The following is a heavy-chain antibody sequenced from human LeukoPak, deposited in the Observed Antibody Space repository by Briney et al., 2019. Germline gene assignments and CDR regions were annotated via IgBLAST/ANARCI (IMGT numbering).Heavy chain of an antibody. Sequence: PSETLSLNCAVYGGSVSGYYWSWLRQPPGKGQEWIGEINHSGSTNYNPSLKSRVTISVDTSKNQFSLKLSSVTAADTAVYYCARTDYYGPGSLRFDPWGQGTLVTVSS. J-gene: IGHJ5*02. CDR2: INHSGST. V-gene: IGHV4-34*01. D-gene: IGHD3-10*01. CDR3: ARTDYYGPGSLRFDP. CDR1: GGSVSGYY.